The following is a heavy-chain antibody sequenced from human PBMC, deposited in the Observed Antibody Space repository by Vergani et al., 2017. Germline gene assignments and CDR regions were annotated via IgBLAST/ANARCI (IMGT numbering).Heavy chain of an antibody. CDR2: ISSSSSYI. D-gene: IGHD2-2*01. V-gene: IGHV3-21*01. J-gene: IGHJ6*03. CDR1: GFTFSSYS. CDR3: ARGAHSTYYYYYYMDV. Sequence: EVQLVESGGGLVKPGGSLRLSCAASGFTFSSYSMNWVRQAPGKGLEWVSSISSSSSYIYYADSVKGRCTISRDNAKNSLYLQMNSLRAEDTAVYYCARGAHSTYYYYYYMDVWGKGTTVTVSS.